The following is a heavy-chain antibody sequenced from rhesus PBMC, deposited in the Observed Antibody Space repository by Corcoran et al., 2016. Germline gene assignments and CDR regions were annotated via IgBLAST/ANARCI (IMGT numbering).Heavy chain of an antibody. CDR3: AGRSLDDAFDF. V-gene: IGHV4-169*01. CDR2: IGGSRGSN. J-gene: IGHJ3*01. Sequence: QLQLQESGPGLVKPSETLSLTCAVSGGSISSRYWRWIRQAPGKGREWIGYIGGSRGSNNYNPSLTRRVTRSVDTSKNQLSLKLSSVTAADTAGYYCAGRSLDDAFDFWGQGLRVTVSS. CDR1: GGSISSRY. D-gene: IGHD4-29*01.